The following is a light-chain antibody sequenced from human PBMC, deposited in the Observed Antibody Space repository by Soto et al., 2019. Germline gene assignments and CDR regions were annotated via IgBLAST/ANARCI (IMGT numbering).Light chain of an antibody. J-gene: IGKJ3*01. V-gene: IGKV3-11*01. CDR3: HQRTNCSAFI. CDR2: DAS. CDR1: QSVSSY. Sequence: EIVLTQSPATLSLYPGERATLSCRASQSVSSYLACYQQKPGQAPRLLIYDASNRAHGIPARFSGSGSATAFPLTISSLEHEDFAVYYCHQRTNCSAFIFGPATKLDIK.